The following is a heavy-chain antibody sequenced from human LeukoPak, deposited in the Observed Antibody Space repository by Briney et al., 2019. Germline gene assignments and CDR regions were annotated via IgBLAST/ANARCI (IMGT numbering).Heavy chain of an antibody. Sequence: GGSLRLSCAASGFTFSSYWVSWVRQAPGKGLEWVANIKQDGSEKYYVDSVKGRFTISRDNAKNSLYLQMNSLRAEDTAVYYCARGGDYYGSGSYYFDYWGQGTLVTVSS. CDR2: IKQDGSEK. CDR3: ARGGDYYGSGSYYFDY. J-gene: IGHJ4*02. D-gene: IGHD3-10*01. CDR1: GFTFSSYW. V-gene: IGHV3-7*04.